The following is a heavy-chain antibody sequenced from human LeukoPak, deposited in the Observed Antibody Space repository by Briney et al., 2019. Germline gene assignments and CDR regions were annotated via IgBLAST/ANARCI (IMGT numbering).Heavy chain of an antibody. CDR1: EHTFTGYY. Sequence: ASVKVSCKASEHTFTGYYIHWVRQAPGQGLEWMGWIKPNSGGTYYVQKSQGWVTMTRDTSISTAYMELSRLRSDDTAVYYCATGGDYGDYKFDYWGQGTLVPVSS. V-gene: IGHV1-2*04. D-gene: IGHD4-17*01. CDR2: IKPNSGGT. CDR3: ATGGDYGDYKFDY. J-gene: IGHJ4*02.